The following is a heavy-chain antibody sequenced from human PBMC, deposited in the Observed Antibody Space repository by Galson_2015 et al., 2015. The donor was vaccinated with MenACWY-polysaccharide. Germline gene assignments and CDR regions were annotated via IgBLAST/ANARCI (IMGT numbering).Heavy chain of an antibody. CDR3: ARDRPDLVSTTFDY. Sequence: SLRLSCAASGFSFSTYGMHWIRQSPDKGLEWVALIWWDGSNKYYAESVKGRFTISRDNSKNTLDLQMNSLRAEDTAVYFCARDRPDLVSTTFDYWGQGALVTVSS. D-gene: IGHD5/OR15-5a*01. V-gene: IGHV3-33*01. J-gene: IGHJ4*02. CDR2: IWWDGSNK. CDR1: GFSFSTYG.